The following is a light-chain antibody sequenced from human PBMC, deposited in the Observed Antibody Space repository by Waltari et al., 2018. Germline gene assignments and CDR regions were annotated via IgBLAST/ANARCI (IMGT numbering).Light chain of an antibody. CDR1: QTVSSSH. J-gene: IGKJ1*01. CDR2: GAS. V-gene: IGKV3-20*01. CDR3: HQYSSTPWT. Sequence: EIVLTQSPGTLSLSPGERAAVSCRASQTVSSSHLAWSQQKPGQAPRLLIYGASTRASGIPDRFSGGGFGTDFTLTIDRLEPEDFAVYYCHQYSSTPWTFGQGTRVEIK.